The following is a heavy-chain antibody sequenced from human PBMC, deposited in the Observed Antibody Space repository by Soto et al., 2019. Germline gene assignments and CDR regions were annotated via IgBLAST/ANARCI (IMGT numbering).Heavy chain of an antibody. V-gene: IGHV4-59*01. CDR1: GGSISSYY. D-gene: IGHD2-2*02. CDR3: ARDFTAGYCSSTSCYRTYGMDV. J-gene: IGHJ6*02. CDR2: IYYSGST. Sequence: QVQLQESGPGLVKPSETLSLTCTVSGGSISSYYWSWIRQPPGKGLEWIGYIYYSGSTNYNPSLKSRVTISVDTSNNQFSLKLSSVTAADTAVYYCARDFTAGYCSSTSCYRTYGMDVWGQGTTVTVSS.